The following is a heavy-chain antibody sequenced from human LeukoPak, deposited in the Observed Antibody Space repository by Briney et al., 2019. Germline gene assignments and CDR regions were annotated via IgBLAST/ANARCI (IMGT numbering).Heavy chain of an antibody. D-gene: IGHD6-13*01. CDR2: ISSSGSTI. V-gene: IGHV3-11*01. CDR1: GFTFSDYY. CDR3: ARVRYSSSLDPLDAFDI. Sequence: PGGSLRLSCAASGFTFSDYYMSWIRQAPGKGLEWVSYISSSGSTIYYADSVKGRFTISRDNAKNSLYLQMNSLRAEDTAVYYCARVRYSSSLDPLDAFDIWGQGTMVTVSS. J-gene: IGHJ3*02.